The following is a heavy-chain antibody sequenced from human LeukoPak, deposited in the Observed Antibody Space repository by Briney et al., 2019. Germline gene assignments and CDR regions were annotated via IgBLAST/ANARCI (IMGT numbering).Heavy chain of an antibody. J-gene: IGHJ4*02. Sequence: PSETLSLTCTVSGGSISSSSYYWGWIRQPPGKGLEWIGSIYYSGSTYYNPSLKSRVTISVDTSKNQFSLKLSSVTAADTAVYYCTPIAAAGTGYFDYWGQGTLVTVSS. D-gene: IGHD6-13*01. CDR1: GGSISSSSYY. CDR2: IYYSGST. V-gene: IGHV4-39*01. CDR3: TPIAAAGTGYFDY.